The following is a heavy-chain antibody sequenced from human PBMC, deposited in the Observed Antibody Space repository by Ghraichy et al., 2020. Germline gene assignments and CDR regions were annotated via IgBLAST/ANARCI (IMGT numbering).Heavy chain of an antibody. J-gene: IGHJ3*02. CDR3: ATVSYYDSSGYSVRAFDI. V-gene: IGHV1-24*01. CDR1: GYTLTELS. Sequence: ASVKVSCKVSGYTLTELSMHWVRQAPGKGLEWMGGFDPEDGETIYAQKFQGRVTMTEDTSTDTAYMELSSLRSEDTAVDYCATVSYYDSSGYSVRAFDIWGQGTMVTVSS. CDR2: FDPEDGET. D-gene: IGHD3-22*01.